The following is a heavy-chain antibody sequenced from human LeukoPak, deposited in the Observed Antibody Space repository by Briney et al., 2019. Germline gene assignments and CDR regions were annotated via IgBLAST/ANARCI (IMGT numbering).Heavy chain of an antibody. CDR1: GFTFSSYA. CDR3: ARVGDSSSWHKLDY. V-gene: IGHV3-30-3*01. D-gene: IGHD6-13*01. J-gene: IGHJ4*02. CDR2: ISYDGSNK. Sequence: GGSLRLSCAASGFTFSSYAMHWVRQAPGKGLEWVAVISYDGSNKYYADSVKGRFTISRDNAKNSLYLQMNSLRAEDTAVYYCARVGDSSSWHKLDYWGQGTLVTVSS.